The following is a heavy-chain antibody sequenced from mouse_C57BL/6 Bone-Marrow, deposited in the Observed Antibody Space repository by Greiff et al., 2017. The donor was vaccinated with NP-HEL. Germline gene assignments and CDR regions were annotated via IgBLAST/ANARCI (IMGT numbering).Heavy chain of an antibody. D-gene: IGHD1-1*01. CDR3: ARRYYGSSPALFAY. Sequence: VQGVESGAELARPGASVKLSCKASGYTFTSYGISWVKQRTGQGLEWIGEIYPRSGNTYYNEKFKGKATLTADKSSSTAYMELRSLTSEDSAVYFCARRYYGSSPALFAYWGQGTLVTVSA. CDR1: GYTFTSYG. CDR2: IYPRSGNT. J-gene: IGHJ3*01. V-gene: IGHV1-81*01.